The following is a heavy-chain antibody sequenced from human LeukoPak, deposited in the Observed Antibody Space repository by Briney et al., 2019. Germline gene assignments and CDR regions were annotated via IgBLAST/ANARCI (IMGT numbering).Heavy chain of an antibody. J-gene: IGHJ4*02. V-gene: IGHV1-69*05. Sequence: SVKVSCKASGGTFSSYATSWVRQAPGQGLEWMGRIIPTFGTANYAQKFQGRVTITTDESTSTAYMELSSLRSEDTAVYYCARDLQASRGYFDYWGQGTLVTVSS. CDR3: ARDLQASRGYFDY. CDR2: IIPTFGTA. D-gene: IGHD3-10*01. CDR1: GGTFSSYA.